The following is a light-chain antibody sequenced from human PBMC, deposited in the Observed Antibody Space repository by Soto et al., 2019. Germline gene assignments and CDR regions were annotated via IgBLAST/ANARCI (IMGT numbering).Light chain of an antibody. J-gene: IGKJ1*01. Sequence: EIVMTQSPATLSLSPGERATLSCRASQSVRSKLAWYQQKNCQAPSLLLYDASTRAPGVPARFSGSGSGTEFTLTISSLQSEDFAVYSCQHYNNWPAFGQGTKVQIK. CDR2: DAS. V-gene: IGKV3-15*01. CDR3: QHYNNWPA. CDR1: QSVRSK.